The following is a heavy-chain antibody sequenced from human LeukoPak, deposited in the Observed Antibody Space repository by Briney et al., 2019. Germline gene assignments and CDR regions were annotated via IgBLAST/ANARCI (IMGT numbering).Heavy chain of an antibody. CDR2: IYPGDSDT. Sequence: GSPKISCKGSGYRFTSYLIGWVPPKPGKGLEWMGIIYPGDSDTRYSPSFQGQVTISADKSISTAYLQWSSLKASDTAMYYCARLRDFDYWGQGTLVTVSS. CDR1: GYRFTSYL. J-gene: IGHJ4*02. CDR3: ARLRDFDY. V-gene: IGHV5-51*01.